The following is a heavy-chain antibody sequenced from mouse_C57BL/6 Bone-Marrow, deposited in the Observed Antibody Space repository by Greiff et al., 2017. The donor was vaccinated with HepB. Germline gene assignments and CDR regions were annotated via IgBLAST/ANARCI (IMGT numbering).Heavy chain of an antibody. CDR3: TTITTVVVDYAMDY. Sequence: EVQLQQSGAELVRPGASVKLSCTASGFNIKDDYMHWVKQRPEQGLEWIGWIDPENGDTEYASKFQGKATITADTSSNTAYLQLSSLTSEDTAVYYFTTITTVVVDYAMDYWGQGTSVTVSS. V-gene: IGHV14-4*01. D-gene: IGHD1-1*01. CDR1: GFNIKDDY. CDR2: IDPENGDT. J-gene: IGHJ4*01.